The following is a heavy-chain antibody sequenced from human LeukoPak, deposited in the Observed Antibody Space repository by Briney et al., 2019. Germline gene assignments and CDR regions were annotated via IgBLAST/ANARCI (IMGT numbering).Heavy chain of an antibody. CDR3: ARESDDYYYYMDV. CDR2: IYTSGST. D-gene: IGHD3-3*01. CDR1: GGSISSYY. Sequence: PWETLSLTCTVSGGSISSYYWSWIRQPAGKGLEWIGRIYTSGSTNYNPSLKSRVTISVDKSKNQFSLKLSSVTAADTAVYYCARESDDYYYYMDVWGKGTTVTVSS. J-gene: IGHJ6*03. V-gene: IGHV4-4*07.